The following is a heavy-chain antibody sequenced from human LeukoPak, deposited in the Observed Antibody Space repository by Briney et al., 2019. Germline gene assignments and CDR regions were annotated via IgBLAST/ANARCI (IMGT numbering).Heavy chain of an antibody. J-gene: IGHJ3*02. CDR2: IYYSGST. D-gene: IGHD4-17*01. CDR3: AREGTMTTWIHSSDAFDI. V-gene: IGHV4-59*01. CDR1: GASISSYS. Sequence: PSETLSLTCTVSGASISSYSWSWIRQPPGKGLEWIGNIYYSGSTNYNPSLTSRVTISVDMSKNQFSLKLSSVTAADTAVYYCAREGTMTTWIHSSDAFDIWGQGTMVTVSS.